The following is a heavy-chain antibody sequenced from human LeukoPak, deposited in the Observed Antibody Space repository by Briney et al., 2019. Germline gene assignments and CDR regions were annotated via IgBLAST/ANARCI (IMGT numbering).Heavy chain of an antibody. CDR3: ARDLSLIALTD. Sequence: GGSLRLSCAASGLTFSSYGMSWVRQAPGKGLEWVSAISGSGGSTYYADSVKGRFTISRDNSKNTVYLQMNSLRAEDTAVYYCARDLSLIALTDWGQGTLVTVSS. J-gene: IGHJ4*02. V-gene: IGHV3-23*01. CDR1: GLTFSSYG. CDR2: ISGSGGST. D-gene: IGHD3-22*01.